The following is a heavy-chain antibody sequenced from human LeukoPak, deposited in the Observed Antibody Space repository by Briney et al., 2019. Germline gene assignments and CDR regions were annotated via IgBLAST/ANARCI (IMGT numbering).Heavy chain of an antibody. CDR3: ARGQSIVGATKGFDY. J-gene: IGHJ4*02. CDR1: GYTFTSYD. CDR2: MNLNSGNT. D-gene: IGHD1-26*01. Sequence: ASVKVSCKASGYTFTSYDINWVRQATGQGLEWMGWMNLNSGNTGYAQKFQGRVTMTRNTSISTAYMELSSLRSEDTAVYYCARGQSIVGATKGFDYWGQGTLVTVSS. V-gene: IGHV1-8*01.